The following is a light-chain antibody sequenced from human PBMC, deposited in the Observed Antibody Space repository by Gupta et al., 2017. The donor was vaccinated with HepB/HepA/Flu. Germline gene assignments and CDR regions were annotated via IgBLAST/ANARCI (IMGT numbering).Light chain of an antibody. CDR2: WAS. CDR3: QQYYSTLS. CDR1: QSVLSSSNNKNY. J-gene: IGKJ3*01. Sequence: DIVMTQSPDSLAVSLGERATINCKSSQSVLSSSNNKNYLAWYQQKPGQPPKLLIYWASTRESGVPDRFSGSGSGTDFTLTITSLQDEDVAVYSCQQYYSTLSFGPGTKVDIK. V-gene: IGKV4-1*01.